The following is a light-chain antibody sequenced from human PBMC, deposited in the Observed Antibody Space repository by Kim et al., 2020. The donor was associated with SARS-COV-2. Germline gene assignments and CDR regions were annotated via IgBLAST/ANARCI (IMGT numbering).Light chain of an antibody. V-gene: IGLV1-44*01. Sequence: RVTISCSGSSSNIASYAVNWYQHLTGTTPKLLIYTTYQRTSGHPDRFSGSKSGTSAPLDISGLQSEDEADYYCAAWDDSLHEYVFGTGTKVTVL. J-gene: IGLJ1*01. CDR2: TTY. CDR3: AAWDDSLHEYV. CDR1: SSNIASYA.